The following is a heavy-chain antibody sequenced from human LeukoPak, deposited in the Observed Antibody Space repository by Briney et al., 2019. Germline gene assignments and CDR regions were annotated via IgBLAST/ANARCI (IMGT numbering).Heavy chain of an antibody. CDR1: GFTFTSYT. CDR2: IRTSGGVV. V-gene: IGHV3-48*02. J-gene: IGHJ3*01. CDR3: VRDQFYAFDV. Sequence: AGGSLRLSCAASGFTFTSYTMNWVRQAPGKGLEWISYIRTSGGVVSYTDSVRGRFTISTDSAKNSLYLQMNSLRDDDTAVNYCVRDQFYAFDVWGQGTMVTVSS.